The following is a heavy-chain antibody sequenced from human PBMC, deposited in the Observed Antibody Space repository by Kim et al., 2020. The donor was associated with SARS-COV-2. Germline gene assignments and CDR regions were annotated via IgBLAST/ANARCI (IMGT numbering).Heavy chain of an antibody. CDR1: GYTLTELS. D-gene: IGHD3-9*01. V-gene: IGHV1-24*01. CDR3: ATVLIRRYFDWLSNWFDP. J-gene: IGHJ5*02. Sequence: ASVKVSCKVSGYTLTELSMHWVRQAPGKGLEWMGGFDPEDGETIYAQKFQGRVTMTEDTSTDTAYMELSSLRSEDTAVYYCATVLIRRYFDWLSNWFDPWGQGTLVTVSS. CDR2: FDPEDGET.